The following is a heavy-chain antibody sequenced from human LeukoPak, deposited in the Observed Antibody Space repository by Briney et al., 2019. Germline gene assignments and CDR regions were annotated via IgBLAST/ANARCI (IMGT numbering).Heavy chain of an antibody. Sequence: ASVKVSCKASGYTFTSYDINWVRQATGQGLEWMGWMNPNSGNTGYAQKFQGRVTITRNTSISTAYMELSSLRSEDTAVYYCARGGTKRYFDWLLSASFGYWGQGTLVTVSS. CDR1: GYTFTSYD. D-gene: IGHD3-9*01. J-gene: IGHJ4*02. CDR3: ARGGTKRYFDWLLSASFGY. V-gene: IGHV1-8*01. CDR2: MNPNSGNT.